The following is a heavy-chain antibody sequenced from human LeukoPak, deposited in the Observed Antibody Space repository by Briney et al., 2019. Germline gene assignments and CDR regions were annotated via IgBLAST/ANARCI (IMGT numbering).Heavy chain of an antibody. Sequence: SETLSLTCTVSGYSISTGYYWDWIRQPPGKGLEWIGTFYHGGSTYYNPSLKSRVTISVDTSKNQFSLNLTSVTAADTAVYYCARADGSGGLDAFDIWGQGTMVTVSS. CDR2: FYHGGST. D-gene: IGHD3-10*01. CDR1: GYSISTGYY. V-gene: IGHV4-38-2*02. J-gene: IGHJ3*02. CDR3: ARADGSGGLDAFDI.